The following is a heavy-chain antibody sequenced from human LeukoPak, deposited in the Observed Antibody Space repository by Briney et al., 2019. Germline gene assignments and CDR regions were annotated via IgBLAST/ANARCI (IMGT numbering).Heavy chain of an antibody. CDR2: IYSGGST. CDR3: AKDPHPYSSSWPIIYYFDY. V-gene: IGHV3-66*02. D-gene: IGHD6-13*01. J-gene: IGHJ4*02. CDR1: GFTFSDSY. Sequence: PGGSLRLSCAASGFTFSDSYMTWVRQAPGKGLEWVSVIYSGGSTYYADSVKGRFTISRDNSKNTLYLQMNSLRAEDTAVYYCAKDPHPYSSSWPIIYYFDYWGQGTLVTVSS.